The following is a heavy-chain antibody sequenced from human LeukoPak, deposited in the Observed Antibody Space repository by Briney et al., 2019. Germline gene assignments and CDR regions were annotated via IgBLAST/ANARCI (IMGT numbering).Heavy chain of an antibody. D-gene: IGHD1-1*01. J-gene: IGHJ6*02. CDR3: TRGGYGYYGMDV. Sequence: AGGSLRLSCAASGFTFSSYAMSWVRQVPGKRLEWVSYISGSGSSIFYADSVKGRFTLSRDNAKNSLYLQMTSLRDEDTAVFYCTRGGYGYYGMDVWGQGTTVTVSS. V-gene: IGHV3-48*02. CDR2: ISGSGSSI. CDR1: GFTFSSYA.